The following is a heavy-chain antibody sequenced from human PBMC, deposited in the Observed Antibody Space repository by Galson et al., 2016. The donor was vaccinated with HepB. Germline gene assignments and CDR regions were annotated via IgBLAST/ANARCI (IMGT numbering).Heavy chain of an antibody. V-gene: IGHV3-53*01. CDR2: IYSGGGGT. Sequence: SLRLSCAASGFIVSNKHMSRVRQAPGKGVEWVSVIYSGGGGTYYSDAVMGRFTTSRDNSKNTLYLQMTNLRADDTAVYYCAREHASGWFFDYWGQGTVVTLSS. CDR3: AREHASGWFFDY. D-gene: IGHD6-19*01. J-gene: IGHJ4*02. CDR1: GFIVSNKH.